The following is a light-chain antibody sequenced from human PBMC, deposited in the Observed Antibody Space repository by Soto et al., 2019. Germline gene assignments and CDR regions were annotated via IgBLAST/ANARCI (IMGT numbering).Light chain of an antibody. CDR2: DAS. CDR3: QQRSNWPPIT. Sequence: EIVLTQSPATLSLSPGERATLSCRASQSVSSYLAWYQQKPGQAPRLLIYDASTRATGIPARFSGRGSGTDFTLTISSLEPEDFAVYYCQQRSNWPPITFGQGTRLEIK. J-gene: IGKJ5*01. V-gene: IGKV3-11*01. CDR1: QSVSSY.